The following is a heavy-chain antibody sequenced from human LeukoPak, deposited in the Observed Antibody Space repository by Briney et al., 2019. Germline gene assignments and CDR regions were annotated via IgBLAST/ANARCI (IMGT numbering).Heavy chain of an antibody. Sequence: RPSETLSLTCAVYGGSFSGYYWSWIRQPPGKGLEWIGEINHSGSTNYNPSLKSRVTISVDTSKNQFSLKLSSVTAADTAVYYCARGIGYYYDSSGERSYFDYWGQGTLVTASS. CDR3: ARGIGYYYDSSGERSYFDY. CDR2: INHSGST. V-gene: IGHV4-34*01. CDR1: GGSFSGYY. J-gene: IGHJ4*02. D-gene: IGHD3-22*01.